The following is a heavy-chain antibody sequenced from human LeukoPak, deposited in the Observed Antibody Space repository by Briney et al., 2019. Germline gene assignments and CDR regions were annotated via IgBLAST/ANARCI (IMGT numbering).Heavy chain of an antibody. J-gene: IGHJ4*02. CDR3: ARDCSSTSCSSAH. Sequence: GGSLRLSCAASGFNFRSYWMHWVRQAPGKGLVWVSRINSDGSSTSYADSVKGRFTISRDNAKNTLYLQMNSLRAEDTAVYYCARDCSSTSCSSAHWGQGTLVTVSS. D-gene: IGHD2-2*01. V-gene: IGHV3-74*01. CDR2: INSDGSST. CDR1: GFNFRSYW.